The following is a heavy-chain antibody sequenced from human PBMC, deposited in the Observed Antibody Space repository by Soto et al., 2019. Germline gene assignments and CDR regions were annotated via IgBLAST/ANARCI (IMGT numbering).Heavy chain of an antibody. CDR2: ISAYNGNT. CDR3: ARDRPHLNYYDSSDGDAFDI. Sequence: GASVKVSCKASGYTFTSYGISWVRQAPGQRLEWMGWISAYNGNTNYAQKLQGRVTMTTDTSTSTAYMELRSLRSDDTAVYYCARDRPHLNYYDSSDGDAFDIWGQGTMVTVSS. J-gene: IGHJ3*02. D-gene: IGHD3-22*01. V-gene: IGHV1-18*01. CDR1: GYTFTSYG.